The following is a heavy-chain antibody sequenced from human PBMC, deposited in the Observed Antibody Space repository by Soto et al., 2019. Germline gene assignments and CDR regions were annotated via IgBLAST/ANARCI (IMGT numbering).Heavy chain of an antibody. V-gene: IGHV3-7*01. CDR2: IKQEGSEK. CDR1: GFTFSSYW. J-gene: IGHJ6*03. Sequence: GESLKISCAASGFTFSSYWMSWVRQAPGKGLEWVANIKQEGSEKYYVDSVKGRFTISRDKAKNSLYLQMNSLRAEDTAVYYCARVAHYYYYMDVWGKGTTVTVSS. CDR3: ARVAHYYYYMDV.